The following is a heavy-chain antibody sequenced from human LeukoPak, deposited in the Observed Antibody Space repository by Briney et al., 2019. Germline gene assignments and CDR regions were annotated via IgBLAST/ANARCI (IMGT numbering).Heavy chain of an antibody. CDR1: GGSISSYY. Sequence: PSETLSLTCTVSGGSISSYYWSWIRQPPGKGLEWIGYIYYSGTTDYNPSPKSRVTISVDTSKNQFSLKVTSVSAADTAVYYCARIMQTPWGMDVWGQGTTVTVSS. CDR3: ARIMQTPWGMDV. V-gene: IGHV4-59*01. D-gene: IGHD4-23*01. CDR2: IYYSGTT. J-gene: IGHJ6*02.